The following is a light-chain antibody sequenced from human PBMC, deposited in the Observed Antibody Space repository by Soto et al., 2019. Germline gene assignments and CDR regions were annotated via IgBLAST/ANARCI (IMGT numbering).Light chain of an antibody. Sequence: EIVMTQSPATLSVSPGEGATLSCRAGQSVNYNLAWYQQKPGQAPRLLIYGASNRATGIPDRFSGSGSGTDFTLTISRLEPEDFAVYYCQQYNNWPLWTFGQGTKVDIK. CDR2: GAS. V-gene: IGKV3D-15*01. CDR1: QSVNYN. CDR3: QQYNNWPLWT. J-gene: IGKJ1*01.